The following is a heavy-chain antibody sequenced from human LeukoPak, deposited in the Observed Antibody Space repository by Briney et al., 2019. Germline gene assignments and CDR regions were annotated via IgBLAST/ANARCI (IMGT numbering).Heavy chain of an antibody. J-gene: IGHJ4*02. Sequence: SETLSLTCAVYGGSFSGYYWSWIRQPPGKGLEWIGEINHSGSTNYNPSLKSRVTISVDTSKNQFSLKLSSVTAADTAVYYCARSYCSGGSCPFGDWGQGTLVTVSS. D-gene: IGHD2-15*01. CDR2: INHSGST. CDR3: ARSYCSGGSCPFGD. CDR1: GGSFSGYY. V-gene: IGHV4-34*01.